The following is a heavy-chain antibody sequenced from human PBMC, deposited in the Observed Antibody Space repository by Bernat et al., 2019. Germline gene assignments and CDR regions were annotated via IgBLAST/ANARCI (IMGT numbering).Heavy chain of an antibody. CDR1: GFTFSNAW. Sequence: EVQLVESGGGLVKPGGSLRLSCAASGFTFSNAWMSWVRQAPGKGLEWVGRINSKTDGGTTDYAAPVKGRYTISRDDSKNMLYLQMNSLKTEDTAVYYCTAHHYGESGSWYRRAYGYFDLWGRGTMVTVSS. CDR2: INSKTDGGTT. D-gene: IGHD6-13*01. CDR3: TAHHYGESGSWYRRAYGYFDL. J-gene: IGHJ2*01. V-gene: IGHV3-15*01.